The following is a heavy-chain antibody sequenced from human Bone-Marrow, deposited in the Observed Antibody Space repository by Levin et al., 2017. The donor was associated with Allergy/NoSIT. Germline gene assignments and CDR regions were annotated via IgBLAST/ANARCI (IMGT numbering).Heavy chain of an antibody. D-gene: IGHD3-16*01. Sequence: LSLTCAASGFTFSDYYMSWIRQAPGKGLEWVSYISSSSSYTNYADSVKGRFTISRDNAKNSLYLQMNSLRAEDTAVYYCARVLRSPRRPFQPADDAFDIWGQGTMVTVSS. V-gene: IGHV3-11*06. J-gene: IGHJ3*02. CDR3: ARVLRSPRRPFQPADDAFDI. CDR1: GFTFSDYY. CDR2: ISSSSSYT.